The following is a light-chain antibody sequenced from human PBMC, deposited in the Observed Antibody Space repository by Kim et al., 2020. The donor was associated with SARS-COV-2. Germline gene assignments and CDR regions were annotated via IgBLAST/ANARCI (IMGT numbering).Light chain of an antibody. V-gene: IGKV1-5*03. CDR1: QSISSW. J-gene: IGKJ2*03. Sequence: DIQMTQSPSTLSASVGDRVTITCRASQSISSWLAWYQQKPGKAPKLLIYKASSLESGVPSRFSGSGSGTEFTLTFSSLQPDDFATYFCQQYNSYSFSFGQGTKLEI. CDR2: KAS. CDR3: QQYNSYSFS.